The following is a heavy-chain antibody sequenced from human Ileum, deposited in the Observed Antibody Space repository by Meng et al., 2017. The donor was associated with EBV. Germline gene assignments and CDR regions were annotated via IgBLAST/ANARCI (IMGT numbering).Heavy chain of an antibody. J-gene: IGHJ4*02. CDR3: ARESYSDSSGYYSLDY. CDR2: IHHTEST. D-gene: IGHD3-22*01. CDR1: GGSISSSNW. V-gene: IGHV4-4*02. Sequence: QWPRRGTGPGRVKPSGTLSLTCAVSGGSISSSNWWSWVRQAPGKGLEWIGEIHHTESTNYNPSLKSRVTISVDKSKNQFSLKLSSVTAADTAVYYCARESYSDSSGYYSLDYWGQGSLVTVSS.